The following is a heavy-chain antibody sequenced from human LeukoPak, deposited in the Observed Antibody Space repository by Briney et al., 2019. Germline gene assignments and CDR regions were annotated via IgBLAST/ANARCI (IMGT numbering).Heavy chain of an antibody. V-gene: IGHV3-23*01. D-gene: IGHD5-18*01. J-gene: IGHJ4*02. CDR1: XFTXXSYA. CDR3: AKDGQL. CDR2: ISGSGGST. Sequence: XSXAXXXFTXXSYAMSWVRQAPGKGLEWVSAISGSGGSTYYADSVKGRFTISRDNSKNTLYLQMNSLRAEDTAVYYCAKDGQLRGQGTLVTVSS.